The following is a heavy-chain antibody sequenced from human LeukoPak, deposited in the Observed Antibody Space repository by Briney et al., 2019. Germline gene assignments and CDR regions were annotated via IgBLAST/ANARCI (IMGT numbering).Heavy chain of an antibody. CDR3: ASYSYYYDSSGYFDY. Sequence: SETLSLTCTVSGGSISSYYWSWIRQPPGEGLEWIGYIYYSGSTDYNPSLKSRVTISVDTSKNQFSLKLSSVTAADTAVYYCASYSYYYDSSGYFDYWGQGTLVTVSS. CDR2: IYYSGST. V-gene: IGHV4-59*01. J-gene: IGHJ4*02. CDR1: GGSISSYY. D-gene: IGHD3-22*01.